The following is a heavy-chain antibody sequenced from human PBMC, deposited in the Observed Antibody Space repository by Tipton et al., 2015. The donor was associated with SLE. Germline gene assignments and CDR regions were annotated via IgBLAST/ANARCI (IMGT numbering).Heavy chain of an antibody. D-gene: IGHD7-27*01. CDR2: GYYGEST. CDR1: GGSISSSNYY. J-gene: IGHJ4*02. Sequence: TLSLTCTVSGGSISSSNYYWGWIRQPPGKGLEWMGSGYYGESTYYNPSLKSRLTISVDTSKNQFSLKLSSVTAADTAVYYCARDSLGFDYWGQGTLLTVSA. V-gene: IGHV4-39*07. CDR3: ARDSLGFDY.